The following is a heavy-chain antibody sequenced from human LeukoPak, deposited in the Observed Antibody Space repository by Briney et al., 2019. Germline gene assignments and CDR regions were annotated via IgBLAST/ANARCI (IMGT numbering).Heavy chain of an antibody. CDR2: IYTSGST. CDR3: ARSIAARREYYFDY. Sequence: SETLSLTCTVSGASISSGSNYWSWIRQPAGKGLEWIGRIYTSGSTNYNPSLKSRVTISVDTSKNQFSLKLSSVTAADTAVYYCARSIAARREYYFDYWGQGTLVTVSS. D-gene: IGHD6-6*01. CDR1: GASISSGSNY. V-gene: IGHV4-61*02. J-gene: IGHJ4*02.